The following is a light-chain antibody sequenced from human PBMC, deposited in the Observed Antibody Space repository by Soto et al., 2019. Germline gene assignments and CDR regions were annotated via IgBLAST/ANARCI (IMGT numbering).Light chain of an antibody. J-gene: IGLJ1*01. V-gene: IGLV1-44*01. CDR1: SSNIGSNA. Sequence: QSVLTQPPSVSGTPGQGVTISCSGSSSNIGSNAANWYQQLPGTAPKLLIYSDYQRPSDVPDRFSASKSATSASLAIRGLQSEDEADYYCAAWDDGLNGYVFGTGTKVTVL. CDR3: AAWDDGLNGYV. CDR2: SDY.